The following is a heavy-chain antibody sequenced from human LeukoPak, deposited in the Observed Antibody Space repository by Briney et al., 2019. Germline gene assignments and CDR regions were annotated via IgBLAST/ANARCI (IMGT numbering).Heavy chain of an antibody. V-gene: IGHV4-59*08. J-gene: IGHJ4*02. CDR1: GGSISGDY. CDR3: ARLLAYCGGDCYVLDY. D-gene: IGHD2-21*02. Sequence: SETLSLTCTVSGGSISGDYWSWIRQPPGKGLEWIGYISNTGSTKYNPSLKSRVTISVDTSKNQFSLKLSSVTAADTAVYYCARLLAYCGGDCYVLDYWGQGTLVTVSS. CDR2: ISNTGST.